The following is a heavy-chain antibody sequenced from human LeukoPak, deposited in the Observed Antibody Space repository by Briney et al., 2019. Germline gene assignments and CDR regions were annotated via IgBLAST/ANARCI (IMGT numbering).Heavy chain of an antibody. CDR1: GGTFSSYA. V-gene: IGHV1-69*13. CDR3: AKGVAAAGTGGDY. J-gene: IGHJ4*02. CDR2: IIPIFGTA. D-gene: IGHD6-13*01. Sequence: ASVKVPCKASGGTFSSYAISWVRQAPGQGLEWMGGIIPIFGTANYAQKFQGRVTITADESTSTAYMELSSLRSEDTAVYYCAKGVAAAGTGGDYWGQGTLVTVSS.